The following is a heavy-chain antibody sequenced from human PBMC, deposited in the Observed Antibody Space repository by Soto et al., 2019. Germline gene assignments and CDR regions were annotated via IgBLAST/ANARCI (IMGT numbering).Heavy chain of an antibody. D-gene: IGHD1-1*01. Sequence: SETLSLTCTVSGASISGFYWSWIRKSAGKGLEWIGRIYATGTTDYNPSLKSRVMMSVDTSKKQFPLKLRSVTAADTAVYYCVRDGTKTLRDWFDPWGQGISVTVSS. CDR2: IYATGTT. CDR3: VRDGTKTLRDWFDP. V-gene: IGHV4-4*07. CDR1: GASISGFY. J-gene: IGHJ5*02.